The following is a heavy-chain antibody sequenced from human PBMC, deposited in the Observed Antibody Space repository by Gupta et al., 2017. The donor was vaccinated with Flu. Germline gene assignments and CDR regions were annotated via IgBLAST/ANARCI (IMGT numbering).Heavy chain of an antibody. CDR1: GFTFSNAW. Sequence: EVQLVESGGGLVKPGGSLRPSCAASGFTFSNAWMSWVRQAPGKGLEWVGRIKSKTDGGTTDYAAPVKGRFTISRDDSKNTLYLQMNSLKTEDTAVYYCTTGNDFWSGAVYYWGQGTLVTVSS. CDR3: TTGNDFWSGAVYY. D-gene: IGHD3-3*01. J-gene: IGHJ4*02. V-gene: IGHV3-15*01. CDR2: IKSKTDGGTT.